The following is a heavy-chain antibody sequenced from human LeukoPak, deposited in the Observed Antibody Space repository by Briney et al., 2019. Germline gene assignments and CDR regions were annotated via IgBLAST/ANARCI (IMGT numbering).Heavy chain of an antibody. J-gene: IGHJ2*01. CDR2: IYYSGRT. V-gene: IGHV4-59*01. CDR1: GGSISSYY. D-gene: IGHD3-22*01. CDR3: ARSPSWYYDSSGYYLPYWYFDL. Sequence: SETLSLTCTVSGGSISSYYWSWIRQPPGKGMEWIGYIYYSGRTNYNPSLKSRVTIAVETSKNKCSQKQKSMNAADTAVYYCARSPSWYYDSSGYYLPYWYFDLWGRGTLVTVSS.